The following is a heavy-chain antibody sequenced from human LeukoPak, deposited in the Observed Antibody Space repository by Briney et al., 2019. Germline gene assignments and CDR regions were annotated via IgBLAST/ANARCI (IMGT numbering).Heavy chain of an antibody. D-gene: IGHD3-16*01. J-gene: IGHJ3*02. CDR2: TYYRSKWYN. CDR1: GDNASSNWVS. Sequence: SQTLSLTCGISGDNASSNWVSWNWVRQSTSRGLECLGRTYYRSKWYNDYAISVRSRITINPDTSKNQFSLQLNSVTPEDTAVYYCARDWGTLTDGFDIWGQGTMVIVSS. V-gene: IGHV6-1*01. CDR3: ARDWGTLTDGFDI.